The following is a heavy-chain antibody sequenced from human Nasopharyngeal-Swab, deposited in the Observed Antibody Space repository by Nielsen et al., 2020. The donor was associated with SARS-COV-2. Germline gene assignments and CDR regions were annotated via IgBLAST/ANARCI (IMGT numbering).Heavy chain of an antibody. Sequence: SLNTSCAASGFTFSSYRMHLVRPAPGKGLEWVAVISYDGSHKYYADSVKGRFTMSRDNSKDTLYLQMNRLRAEDTAVYYCAKCSSTYRYTKCYMDVWGKGTTVTVSS. CDR2: ISYDGSHK. CDR1: GFTFSSYR. D-gene: IGHD2-2*02. V-gene: IGHV3-30*18. J-gene: IGHJ6*03. CDR3: AKCSSTYRYTKCYMDV.